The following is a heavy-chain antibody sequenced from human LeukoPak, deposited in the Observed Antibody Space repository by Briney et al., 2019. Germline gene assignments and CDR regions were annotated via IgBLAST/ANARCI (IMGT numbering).Heavy chain of an antibody. CDR3: ARDRAPLHADAFDI. J-gene: IGHJ3*02. CDR2: INTKTGNP. CDR1: GYTFTHYY. D-gene: IGHD4-11*01. V-gene: IGHV7-4-1*02. Sequence: ASVKVSCKASGYTFTHYYMHWVRQAPGQGLEWMGWINTKTGNPTYAQGFTGRFVFSLDTSVSTAYLQISSLKAEDTAVYYCARDRAPLHADAFDIWGQGTMVTVSS.